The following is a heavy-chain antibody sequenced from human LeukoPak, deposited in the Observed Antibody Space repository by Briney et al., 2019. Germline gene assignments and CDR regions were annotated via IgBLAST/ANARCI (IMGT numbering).Heavy chain of an antibody. CDR1: GFTFSSYA. D-gene: IGHD3-22*01. Sequence: GGSLRLSCAASGFTFSSYAMSWVRQAPGKGLEWVSAISGSGGSTYYADSVKGRFAISRDNSKNTLYLQMNSLRAEDTAVYYCAKAPSIIVVVNFDYWGQGTLVTVSS. CDR3: AKAPSIIVVVNFDY. V-gene: IGHV3-23*01. J-gene: IGHJ4*02. CDR2: ISGSGGST.